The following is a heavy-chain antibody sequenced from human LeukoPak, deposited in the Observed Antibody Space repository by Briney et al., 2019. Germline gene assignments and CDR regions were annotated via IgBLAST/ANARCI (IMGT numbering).Heavy chain of an antibody. Sequence: GGSLRLSCAASGFTFSDYYMTWIRPAPGKGLEWVSFISASGTTIDYGDSVKGRFTISRDNAKSSLYLQMNSLRAEDTAVYYCAREGYSSFDYWGQGTLVTVSS. CDR3: AREGYSSFDY. CDR1: GFTFSDYY. V-gene: IGHV3-11*04. CDR2: ISASGTTI. J-gene: IGHJ4*02. D-gene: IGHD6-13*01.